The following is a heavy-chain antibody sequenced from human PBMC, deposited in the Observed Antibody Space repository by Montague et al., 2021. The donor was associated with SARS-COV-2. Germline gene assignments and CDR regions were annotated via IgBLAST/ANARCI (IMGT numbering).Heavy chain of an antibody. V-gene: IGHV4-39*01. D-gene: IGHD3-10*01. CDR3: ARPLVRGVPKAFDI. CDR2: IYYSGAT. Sequence: SETLSLTCTVSGGSIRSSSYYWGWLRQPPGKGLEWIGSIYYSGATFINPSLESRVTISVDASKNQFSLNLTSVTAADTAVYYCARPLVRGVPKAFDIWGQGALVIVSS. J-gene: IGHJ3*02. CDR1: GGSIRSSSYY.